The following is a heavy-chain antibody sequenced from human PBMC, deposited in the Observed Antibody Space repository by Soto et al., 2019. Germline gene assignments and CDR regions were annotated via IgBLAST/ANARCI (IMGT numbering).Heavy chain of an antibody. D-gene: IGHD3-10*01. CDR1: GGSISSYY. Sequence: SETLSLTCTVSGGSISSYYWSWIRQPPGKGLEWIGYIYYSGSTNYNPSLKSRVTISVDTSKNQFSLKLSSVTAADTAVYYCARHRLWFGERDAFDIWGQGTMVTVSS. V-gene: IGHV4-59*08. CDR2: IYYSGST. J-gene: IGHJ3*02. CDR3: ARHRLWFGERDAFDI.